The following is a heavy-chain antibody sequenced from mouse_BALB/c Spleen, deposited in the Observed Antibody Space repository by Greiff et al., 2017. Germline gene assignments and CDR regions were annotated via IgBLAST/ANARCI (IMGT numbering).Heavy chain of an antibody. V-gene: IGHV5-6-4*01. CDR3: TNLLSGYFEV. CDR2: ISSGGSYT. Sequence: EVKLVESGGGLVKPGGSLKLSCAASGFTFSSYTMSWVRQTPEKRLEWVATISSGGSYTYYPDSVKGRFTISRDNAKNTLYLQMSSLKSEDTAMYYCTNLLSGYFEVWGAGTTVTVAS. J-gene: IGHJ1*01. CDR1: GFTFSSYT. D-gene: IGHD2-1*01.